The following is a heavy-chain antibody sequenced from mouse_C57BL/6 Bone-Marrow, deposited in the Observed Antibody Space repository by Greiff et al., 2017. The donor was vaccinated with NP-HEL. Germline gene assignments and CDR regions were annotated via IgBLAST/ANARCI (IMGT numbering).Heavy chain of an antibody. CDR3: AGESSGYGDFDY. D-gene: IGHD3-2*02. V-gene: IGHV12-3*01. CDR2: ISHSGET. Sequence: VKLVESGPGLVKPSQSLFLTCSITGFTITSGYYWFWIRQSPGKPLEWMGYISHSGETFYNQSLQSPISITRETSKNQFFLQLNSVTTEDTARYEGAGESSGYGDFDYWGQGTTLTVSS. J-gene: IGHJ2*01. CDR1: GFTITSGYY.